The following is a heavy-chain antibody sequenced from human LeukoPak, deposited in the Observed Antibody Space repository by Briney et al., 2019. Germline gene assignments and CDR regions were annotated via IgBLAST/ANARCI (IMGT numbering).Heavy chain of an antibody. CDR3: ANFVDSYGLDV. V-gene: IGHV3-33*06. CDR1: GFTFSSYG. Sequence: GGSLRLSCAASGFTFSSYGMHWVRQAPGKGLEWVAVIWYDGSNKYYADSVKGRFTISRDNSKNTLYLQMNSLRAEDTAVYYCANFVDSYGLDVWGQGTTVTVSS. D-gene: IGHD6-6*01. J-gene: IGHJ6*02. CDR2: IWYDGSNK.